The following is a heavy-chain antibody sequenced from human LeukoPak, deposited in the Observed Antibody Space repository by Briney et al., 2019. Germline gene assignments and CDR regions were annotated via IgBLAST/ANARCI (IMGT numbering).Heavy chain of an antibody. CDR3: ARDSSSWYSFFDY. J-gene: IGHJ4*02. D-gene: IGHD6-13*01. Sequence: ASVKVSCKASGGTFSSYAISWVRQAPGQGLEWMGGIIPIFGTANYAQKFQGRVTITTDESTSTAYMELSSPRSEDTAVYYCARDSSSWYSFFDYWGQGTLVTVSS. V-gene: IGHV1-69*05. CDR2: IIPIFGTA. CDR1: GGTFSSYA.